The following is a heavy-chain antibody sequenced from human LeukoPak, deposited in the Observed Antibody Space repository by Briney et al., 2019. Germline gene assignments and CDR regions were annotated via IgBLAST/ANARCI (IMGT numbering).Heavy chain of an antibody. CDR3: ARAGDTYAWGSYRQNNWFDP. CDR2: INSDGSST. Sequence: GGSLRLSCAASGFIFSSYWMHWVRQAPGKGLVWVSRINSDGSSTSYADLVKGRFTISRDNAKNTLYLQMNSLRAEDTAVYYCARAGDTYAWGSYRQNNWFDPWGQGTLVTVSS. D-gene: IGHD3-16*02. CDR1: GFIFSSYW. V-gene: IGHV3-74*01. J-gene: IGHJ5*02.